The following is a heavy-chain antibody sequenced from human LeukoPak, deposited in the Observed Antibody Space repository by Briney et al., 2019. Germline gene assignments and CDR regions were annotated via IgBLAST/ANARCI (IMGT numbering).Heavy chain of an antibody. CDR3: AKNPIVVVVAATQIKDY. D-gene: IGHD2-15*01. CDR1: GFTFSSYA. CDR2: ISGSGGST. V-gene: IGHV3-23*01. J-gene: IGHJ4*02. Sequence: GGSLRLSCLASGFTFSSYAMSWVRQAPGKGLEWVSAISGSGGSTYYADSVKGRFTISRDNSKNTLYLQMNSLRAEDTAVYYRAKNPIVVVVAATQIKDYWGQGTLVTVSS.